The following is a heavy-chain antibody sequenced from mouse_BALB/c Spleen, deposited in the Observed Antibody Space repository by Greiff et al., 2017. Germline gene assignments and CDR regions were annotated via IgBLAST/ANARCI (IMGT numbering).Heavy chain of an antibody. CDR1: GFSLTSYG. CDR2: IWSGGST. Sequence: QVQLKQSGPGLVQPSQSLSITCTVSGFSLTSYGVHWVRQSPGKGLEWLGVIWSGGSTDYNAAFISRLSISKDNSKSQVFFKMNSLQANDTAIYYCARGNGNSFAYWGQGTLVTVSA. CDR3: ARGNGNSFAY. J-gene: IGHJ3*01. D-gene: IGHD2-1*01. V-gene: IGHV2-2*02.